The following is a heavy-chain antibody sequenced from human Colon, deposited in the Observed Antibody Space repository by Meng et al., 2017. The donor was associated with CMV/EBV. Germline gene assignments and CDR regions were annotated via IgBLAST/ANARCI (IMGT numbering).Heavy chain of an antibody. V-gene: IGHV3-23*01. CDR2: ISTSGGRT. Sequence: GESLKISCAASGFTFSTYAMTWVRQAPGKGLEWVSTISTSGGRTYYADSVKGRFTISRDNSKNTLVLQMDSLRAEDTATFYRARQGFGDYSYYFDHWGQGILVTVSS. J-gene: IGHJ4*02. CDR1: GFTFSTYA. D-gene: IGHD4-17*01. CDR3: ARQGFGDYSYYFDH.